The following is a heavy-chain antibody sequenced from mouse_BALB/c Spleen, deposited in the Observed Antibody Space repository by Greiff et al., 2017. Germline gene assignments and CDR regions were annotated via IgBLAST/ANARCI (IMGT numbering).Heavy chain of an antibody. CDR2: ISSGSSTI. V-gene: IGHV5-17*02. CDR1: GFTFSSFG. J-gene: IGHJ4*01. CDR3: ARSPLRLYAMDY. D-gene: IGHD1-1*01. Sequence: EVMLVESGGGLVQPGGSRKLSCAASGFTFSSFGMHWVRQAPEKGLEWVAYISSGSSTIYYADTVKGRFTISRDNPKNTLFLQMTSLRSEDTAMYYCARSPLRLYAMDYWGQGTSVTVSS.